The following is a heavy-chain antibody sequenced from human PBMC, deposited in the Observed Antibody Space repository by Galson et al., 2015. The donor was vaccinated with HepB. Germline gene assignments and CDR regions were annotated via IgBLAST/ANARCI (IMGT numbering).Heavy chain of an antibody. V-gene: IGHV1-69*04. Sequence: QSGAEVKKPGASVKVSCKASGGTFSSYTISWVRQAPEQGLEWMGRIIPILGIANYAQKFQGRVTITADKSTSTAYMELSSLRSEDTAVYYCARGGGELPHIDYWGQGTLVTVSS. CDR1: GGTFSSYT. D-gene: IGHD1-26*01. J-gene: IGHJ4*02. CDR2: IIPILGIA. CDR3: ARGGGELPHIDY.